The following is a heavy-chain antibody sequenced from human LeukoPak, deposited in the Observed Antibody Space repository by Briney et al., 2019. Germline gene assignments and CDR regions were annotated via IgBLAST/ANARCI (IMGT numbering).Heavy chain of an antibody. J-gene: IGHJ5*02. CDR1: GGSISSSSYY. D-gene: IGHD6-19*01. CDR2: IYYSGST. Sequence: SETLSLTCTVSGGSISSSSYYWGWIRQPPGKGLEWIGSIYYSGSTYYNPSLKSRVTISVDTSKNQFSLKLSSVTAADTAVYYCAREKPQPIIPVAPQYNWFDPWGQGTLVTVSS. CDR3: AREKPQPIIPVAPQYNWFDP. V-gene: IGHV4-39*07.